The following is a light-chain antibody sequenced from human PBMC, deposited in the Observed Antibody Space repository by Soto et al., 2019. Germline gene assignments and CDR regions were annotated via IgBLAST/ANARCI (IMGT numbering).Light chain of an antibody. CDR3: QQYRDLPQT. V-gene: IGKV3-20*01. CDR1: QSVRSNY. J-gene: IGKJ1*01. Sequence: EIVLTQSPGTLSLSPGERATLSCRASQSVRSNYLAWYQQKPGQAPRLLIYNSSTRVTVIPDRFSGSGSGTAFTLTISRLEPEDFALYYCQQYRDLPQTFGQGTQVEIK. CDR2: NSS.